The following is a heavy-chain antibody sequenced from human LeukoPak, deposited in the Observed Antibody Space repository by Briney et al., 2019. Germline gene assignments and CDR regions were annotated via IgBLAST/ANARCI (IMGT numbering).Heavy chain of an antibody. CDR2: ISAYNGNT. CDR3: ARDRLRFLEWFKDDYYYYGMDV. J-gene: IGHJ6*02. D-gene: IGHD3-3*01. CDR1: GYTFTSYG. Sequence: ASVKVSCKASGYTFTSYGISWVRQAPGQGLEWMGWISAYNGNTNYAHKLQGRVTMTTDTSTSTAYMELRSLRSDDTAVYYCARDRLRFLEWFKDDYYYYGMDVWGQGTTVTVSS. V-gene: IGHV1-18*01.